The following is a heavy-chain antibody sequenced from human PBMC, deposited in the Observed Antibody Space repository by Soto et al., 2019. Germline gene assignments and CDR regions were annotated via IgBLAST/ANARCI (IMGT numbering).Heavy chain of an antibody. Sequence: EEQLVESGGGLVQPGGSLRLSCAASGFSFSTHYMNWVRQSPGKGLEWVSSINRDSTVIYYAVSVKGRFTISRDNARNSLSLQMNSLRAEDTAVYYCLNGDYYVGPGTLVTVSS. CDR2: INRDSTVI. J-gene: IGHJ4*02. CDR1: GFSFSTHY. D-gene: IGHD3-16*01. V-gene: IGHV3-48*01. CDR3: LNGDYY.